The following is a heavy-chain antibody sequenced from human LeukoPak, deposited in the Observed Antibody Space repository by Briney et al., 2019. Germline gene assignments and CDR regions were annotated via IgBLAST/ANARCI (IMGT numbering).Heavy chain of an antibody. J-gene: IGHJ6*03. CDR2: IYYSGST. Sequence: PSETLSLTCTVSGGSISSSSYYWGWIRQPPGKGLEWIGSIYYSGSTYYNPSLKSRVTISVDTSKNQFSLKLSSVTAADTAVYYCARVPRRGIFDLAPTIFGAVLGEYYYYYMDVWGKGTTVTVSS. D-gene: IGHD3-3*01. CDR3: ARVPRRGIFDLAPTIFGAVLGEYYYYYMDV. V-gene: IGHV4-39*07. CDR1: GGSISSSSYY.